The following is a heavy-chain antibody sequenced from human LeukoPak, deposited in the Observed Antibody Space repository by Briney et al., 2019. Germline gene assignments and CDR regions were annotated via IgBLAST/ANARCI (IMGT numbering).Heavy chain of an antibody. Sequence: SETLSLTCSVSGASISSYYWSWIRQPPGKGLEWIGNIYYSGSTNYNPSLKSRVTISVDTSKNQFSLKLSSVTAADTAVYYCTRGSIAYYYMDVWGKGTTVTISS. CDR1: GASISSYY. CDR3: TRGSIAYYYMDV. V-gene: IGHV4-59*01. J-gene: IGHJ6*03. D-gene: IGHD3-22*01. CDR2: IYYSGST.